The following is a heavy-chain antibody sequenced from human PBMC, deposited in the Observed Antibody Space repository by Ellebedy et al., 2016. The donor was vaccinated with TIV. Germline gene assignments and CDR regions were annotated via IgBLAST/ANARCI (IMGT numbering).Heavy chain of an antibody. J-gene: IGHJ6*02. Sequence: GESLKISCTASGFTFGDYVMSWFRQAPGKGLEWVSFIRSKGYGGTTEYAASVKGRFTISRDDSKGIAYLQMNSLKTEDTAVYYCSRAVGSMIVTFRLGYAYYGMDVWGQGTTVTVSS. CDR1: GFTFGDYV. CDR3: SRAVGSMIVTFRLGYAYYGMDV. V-gene: IGHV3-49*03. CDR2: IRSKGYGGTT. D-gene: IGHD3-22*01.